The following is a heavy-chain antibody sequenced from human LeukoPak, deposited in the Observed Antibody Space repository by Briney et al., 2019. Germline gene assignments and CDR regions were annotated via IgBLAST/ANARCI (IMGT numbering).Heavy chain of an antibody. CDR1: GGSISSGDYY. J-gene: IGHJ6*02. V-gene: IGHV4-30-4*01. Sequence: ASQTLSLTCTVSGGSISSGDYYRSWIRQPPGKGLEWIGYIYYSGSTYYNPSLKSRVTISVDTSKNQFSLKLSSVTAADTAVYYCARDLYYYGMDVWGQGTTVTVSS. CDR3: ARDLYYYGMDV. CDR2: IYYSGST.